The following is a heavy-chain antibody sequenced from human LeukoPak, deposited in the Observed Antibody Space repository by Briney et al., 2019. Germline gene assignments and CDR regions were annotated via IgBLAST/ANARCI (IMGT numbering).Heavy chain of an antibody. V-gene: IGHV3-53*01. CDR3: AREDRIAAAGTLHDAFDI. CDR1: GFTVSSNY. CDR2: INSGGST. D-gene: IGHD6-13*01. Sequence: HTGGSLRLSCAASGFTVSSNYMSWVRQAPGKGLEWVSVINSGGSTYYADSVKGRFTISRDNSKNTLYLQMNSLRAEDTAVYYCAREDRIAAAGTLHDAFDIWGQGTMVTISS. J-gene: IGHJ3*02.